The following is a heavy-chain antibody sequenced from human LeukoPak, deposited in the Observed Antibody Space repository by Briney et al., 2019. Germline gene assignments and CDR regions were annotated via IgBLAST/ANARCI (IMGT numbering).Heavy chain of an antibody. CDR3: AKDGVGSSGPFSY. D-gene: IGHD6-19*01. J-gene: IGHJ4*02. CDR1: GFTFSTYS. Sequence: AESLTLSCAASGFTFSTYSMSWVRQPPGKGLEWVSAITGSGGDTYYADSVKGRFTISRDNSKNTLYLQMNSLRAEDTALYYCAKDGVGSSGPFSYWGQGTLVTVSS. V-gene: IGHV3-23*01. CDR2: ITGSGGDT.